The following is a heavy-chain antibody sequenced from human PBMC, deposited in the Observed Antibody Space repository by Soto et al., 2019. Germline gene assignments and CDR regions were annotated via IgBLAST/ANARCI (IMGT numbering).Heavy chain of an antibody. J-gene: IGHJ4*02. Sequence: QVQLVQSGVEVKKPGSSVKVSCKASGGTFGNYTINWVRQAPGHGLEWMGGIIPMFGIANYAQNFQGRVTITADESTSPAHLELSSLRSEDTAVYYCATDHNDFVVGYFDYWGQGTLVTVSS. CDR2: IIPMFGIA. D-gene: IGHD3-3*01. CDR1: GGTFGNYT. V-gene: IGHV1-69*12. CDR3: ATDHNDFVVGYFDY.